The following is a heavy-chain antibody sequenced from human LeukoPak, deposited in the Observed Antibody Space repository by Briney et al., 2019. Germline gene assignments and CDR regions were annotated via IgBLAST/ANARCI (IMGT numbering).Heavy chain of an antibody. CDR3: AKGHSDYGTGFDC. J-gene: IGHJ4*02. CDR1: GLTFNNFA. D-gene: IGHD4/OR15-4a*01. Sequence: GGSLRLSCVASGLTFNNFAMSWVRQAPGKGLESVLVISGTGDNTYYADSAKGRFTISRDNSQNTLYLQMNSLRAEDTAVYYCAKGHSDYGTGFDCWGQGTLVTVAS. CDR2: ISGTGDNT. V-gene: IGHV3-23*01.